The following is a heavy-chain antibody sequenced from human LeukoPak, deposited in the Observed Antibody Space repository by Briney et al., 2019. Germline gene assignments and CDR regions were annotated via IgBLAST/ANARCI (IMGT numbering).Heavy chain of an antibody. CDR3: ARFPPPTVLRFLEWDDAFDI. Sequence: SQTLSLTCTVCGGSISSGGYYWSWIRQPPGKGLEWIGYIYHSGSTYYNPSLKSRVTISVDRSKNQFSLKLSSVTAADTAVYYCARFPPPTVLRFLEWDDAFDIWGQGTMVTVSS. CDR1: GGSISSGGYY. D-gene: IGHD3-3*01. V-gene: IGHV4-30-2*01. J-gene: IGHJ3*02. CDR2: IYHSGST.